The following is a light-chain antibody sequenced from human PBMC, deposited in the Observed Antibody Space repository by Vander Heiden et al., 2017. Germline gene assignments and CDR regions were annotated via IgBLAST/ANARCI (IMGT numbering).Light chain of an antibody. J-gene: IGKJ3*01. CDR2: AAY. CDR3: QKYNTGVT. Sequence: IQMTQSPSSLSASVGDTLTITWRASQGISNYLAWYQQRPGQVPKLFIYAAYTLQSGVPSRFSGGGSGTDFTLTISGLQPEDVATYYCQKYNTGVTFGPGTKVDLK. CDR1: QGISNY. V-gene: IGKV1-27*01.